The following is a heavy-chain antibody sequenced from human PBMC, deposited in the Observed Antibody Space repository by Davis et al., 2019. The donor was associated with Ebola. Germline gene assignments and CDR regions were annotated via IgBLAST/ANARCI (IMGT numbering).Heavy chain of an antibody. Sequence: SETLSLTCTVSGGSISSYYWSWIRQPAGKGLEWIGHIYTSGSTNYNPSLKSRVTISGDTSKNQFSLNVNSVTAADTAMYYCARTPQYTSYGSYFDYWGQGALVTVSS. D-gene: IGHD1-26*01. CDR1: GGSISSYY. CDR3: ARTPQYTSYGSYFDY. J-gene: IGHJ4*02. V-gene: IGHV4-4*07. CDR2: IYTSGST.